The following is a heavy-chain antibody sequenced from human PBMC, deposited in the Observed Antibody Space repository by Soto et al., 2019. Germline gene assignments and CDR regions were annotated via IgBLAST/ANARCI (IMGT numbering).Heavy chain of an antibody. D-gene: IGHD1-26*01. CDR3: VREDILGARSFDY. CDR1: GFTFGGYS. J-gene: IGHJ4*02. V-gene: IGHV3-48*02. Sequence: PGGSLRLSCAASGFTFGGYSMNWVRQAPGKGLEWISCISSLSSRRYYAESVEGRFIISRDNAKNSLYLQMNSLRDEDTAVYFCVREDILGARSFDYWGQGTRVTVSS. CDR2: ISSLSSRR.